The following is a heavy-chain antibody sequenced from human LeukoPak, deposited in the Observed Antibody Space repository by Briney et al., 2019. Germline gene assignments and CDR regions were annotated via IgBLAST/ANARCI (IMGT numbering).Heavy chain of an antibody. Sequence: GGSLRLSCAASGFTFSSYYMHWVRQVRGKGLVWVSRINGDESSTTYADSVKGRFTISRDNAKNTLYLQMNTLRAEDTAVYYCARVRDCGGGSCFSYLDYWGQGTLVTVSS. CDR2: INGDESST. CDR1: GFTFSSYY. D-gene: IGHD2-15*01. CDR3: ARVRDCGGGSCFSYLDY. V-gene: IGHV3-74*01. J-gene: IGHJ4*02.